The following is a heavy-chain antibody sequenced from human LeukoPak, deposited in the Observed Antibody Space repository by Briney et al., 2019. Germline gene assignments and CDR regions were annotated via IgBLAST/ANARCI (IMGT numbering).Heavy chain of an antibody. D-gene: IGHD3-22*01. V-gene: IGHV1-69*04. CDR2: ITPILGVA. CDR1: GGTFSSYA. CDR3: ARVWVGDSSIIWSSDLLFDY. J-gene: IGHJ4*02. Sequence: GASVKVSCKASGGTFSSYAISWVRQAPGQGLEWMGRITPILGVANYAQKFQGRVTITADKSTSTAYMELSSLRSEDTAVYYCARVWVGDSSIIWSSDLLFDYWGQGTLVTVSS.